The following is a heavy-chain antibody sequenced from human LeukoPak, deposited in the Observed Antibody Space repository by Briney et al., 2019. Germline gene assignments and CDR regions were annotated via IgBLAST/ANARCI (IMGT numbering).Heavy chain of an antibody. CDR2: IYYGGST. D-gene: IGHD6-19*01. CDR1: GGSISSYY. J-gene: IGHJ5*02. V-gene: IGHV4-59*01. CDR3: ARAPGGGWYNWFDP. Sequence: PSETLSLTCTVSGGSISSYYWSWIRQPPGKGLEWIGYIYYGGSTNYNPSLKSRVTVSVDTSKNQFSLKLSSVTAADTAMYYCARAPGGGWYNWFDPWGQGALVTVSS.